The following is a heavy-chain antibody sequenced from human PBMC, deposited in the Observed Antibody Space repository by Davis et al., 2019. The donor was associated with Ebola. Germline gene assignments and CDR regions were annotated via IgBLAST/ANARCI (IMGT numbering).Heavy chain of an antibody. D-gene: IGHD2-21*01. Sequence: ASVKVSCKASGYTFTSYAMNWVRQAPGQGLEWMGWINTNTGNPTYAPGFAGRFVFPLDTSVSTAYRQISSLKAEDTAVYYCARAINDWDYWGQGTQVTVSS. CDR2: INTNTGNP. CDR3: ARAINDWDY. CDR1: GYTFTSYA. V-gene: IGHV7-4-1*02. J-gene: IGHJ4*02.